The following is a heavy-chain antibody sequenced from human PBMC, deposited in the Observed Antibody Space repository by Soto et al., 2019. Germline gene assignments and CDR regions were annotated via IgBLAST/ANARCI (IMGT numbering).Heavy chain of an antibody. J-gene: IGHJ4*02. D-gene: IGHD6-19*01. CDR2: IYYSGNT. V-gene: IGHV4-59*01. CDR1: GDSISSFY. Sequence: QVQLQESGPGLVKPSETLSLTCTVSGDSISSFYWIWIRQPPGKGLEWIGYIYYSGNTNYNPSLKSRVTISIDTSKNQFSLNLSSVTAADTAVYYCARGGPGYSSGWGNFYFDHWGQGTLLTVSS. CDR3: ARGGPGYSSGWGNFYFDH.